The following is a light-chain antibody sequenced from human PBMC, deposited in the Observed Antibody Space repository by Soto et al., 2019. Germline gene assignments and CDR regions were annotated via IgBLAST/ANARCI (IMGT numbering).Light chain of an antibody. Sequence: QSALTQPPSASGSPGQSVTISCTGTSSDVGGYNYVSWYQQYPGKAPKLMIYEVSGRPSGVPDRFSGSKSGNTASLTVSGLQAEDEADYYCSSFAGSTHVVFGGGTKLTVL. CDR1: SSDVGGYNY. CDR3: SSFAGSTHVV. V-gene: IGLV2-8*01. CDR2: EVS. J-gene: IGLJ2*01.